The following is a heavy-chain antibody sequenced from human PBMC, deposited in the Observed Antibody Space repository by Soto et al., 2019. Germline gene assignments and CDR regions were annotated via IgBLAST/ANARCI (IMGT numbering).Heavy chain of an antibody. CDR3: ATDPGGTVYWYFDL. J-gene: IGHJ2*01. CDR1: GFTFSSYS. CDR2: ISSSSSTI. Sequence: EVQLVESGGGLVQPGGSLRLSCAASGFTFSSYSMNWVRQAPGTGLEWVSYISSSSSTIYYADSVKGRVTISRHNAKTSLYLQMNSLRAEDTAVYYCATDPGGTVYWYFDLWGRGTLVTVSS. V-gene: IGHV3-48*01. D-gene: IGHD3-10*01.